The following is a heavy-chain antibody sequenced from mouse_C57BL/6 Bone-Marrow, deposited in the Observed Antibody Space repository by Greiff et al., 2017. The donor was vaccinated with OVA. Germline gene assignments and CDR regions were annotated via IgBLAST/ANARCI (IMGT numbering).Heavy chain of an antibody. CDR3: ARGGLYGYLAY. D-gene: IGHD2-2*01. J-gene: IGHJ3*01. CDR1: GVDFSRYW. CDR2: INPDSSTI. Sequence: AASGVDFSRYWMSWVRRAPGKGLEWIGEINPDSSTINYAPSLKDKFIISRDNAKNTLYLQMSKVRSEDTALYYCARGGLYGYLAYWGQGTLVTVSA. V-gene: IGHV4-1*01.